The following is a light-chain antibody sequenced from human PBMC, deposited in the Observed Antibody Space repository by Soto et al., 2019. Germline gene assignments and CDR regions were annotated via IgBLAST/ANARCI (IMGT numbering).Light chain of an antibody. V-gene: IGKV3-20*01. CDR1: QSVRSDY. CDR3: HQYGNPPLT. J-gene: IGKJ4*01. Sequence: EIVLTQSPDTLSLSPGQRATLSCRASQSVRSDYFAWYQQKPGQAPMVIIFGVSTRATGVPDRFSGSGSGTDFTLTISRLEPEVFALDYCHQYGNPPLTFGGGTKVEIK. CDR2: GVS.